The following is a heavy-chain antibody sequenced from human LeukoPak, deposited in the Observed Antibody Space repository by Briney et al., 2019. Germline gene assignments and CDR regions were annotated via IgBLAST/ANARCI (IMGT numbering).Heavy chain of an antibody. CDR3: ARGVVIAPQTFDY. Sequence: PSETLSLTCAVYGGSFSGYYWSWIRQPPGKGLEWIGEINHSGSTNYNPSLTSRVTISVDTSKNQFSLKLSSVTAADTAVYYCARGVVIAPQTFDYWGQGTLVTVSS. D-gene: IGHD2-21*01. J-gene: IGHJ4*02. V-gene: IGHV4-34*01. CDR2: INHSGST. CDR1: GGSFSGYY.